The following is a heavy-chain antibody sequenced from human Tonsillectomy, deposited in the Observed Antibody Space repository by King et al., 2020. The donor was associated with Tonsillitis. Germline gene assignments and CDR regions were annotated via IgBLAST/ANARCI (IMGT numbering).Heavy chain of an antibody. J-gene: IGHJ4*02. Sequence: VQLVESGGGLVQPGRSLRLSCAASGFTFGDYAMHWVRQAPGKGLEWVSVINWNSGSIGYADSVKGRFTISRENAKNSLYLQMNSLRAEDTALYYCAKGRDYYDSSGIDYWGQGTLVTVSS. CDR1: GFTFGDYA. V-gene: IGHV3-9*01. CDR2: INWNSGSI. D-gene: IGHD3-22*01. CDR3: AKGRDYYDSSGIDY.